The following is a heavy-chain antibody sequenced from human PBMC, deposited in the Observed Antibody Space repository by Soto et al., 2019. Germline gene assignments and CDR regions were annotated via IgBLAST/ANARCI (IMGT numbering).Heavy chain of an antibody. D-gene: IGHD3-22*01. CDR1: GFTFSNAW. V-gene: IGHV3-15*01. J-gene: IGHJ4*02. CDR2: IKSKTDGGTT. CDR3: TTAGYDDSSGYYY. Sequence: PGGSLRLSCAASGFTFSNAWMSWVRQAPGKGLEWVGRIKSKTDGGTTDYAAPVKGRFTISRDDSKNTLYLLMNSLKTEDTAVYYCTTAGYDDSSGYYYWGQGTLVTVSS.